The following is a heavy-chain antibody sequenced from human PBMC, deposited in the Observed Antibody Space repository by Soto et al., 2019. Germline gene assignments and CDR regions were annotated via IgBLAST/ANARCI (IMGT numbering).Heavy chain of an antibody. CDR2: ISSSSSYI. CDR1: GFTFSSYS. J-gene: IGHJ5*02. Sequence: GGSLRLSCAASGFTFSSYSMNWVRQAPGKGLEWVSSISSSSSYIYYADSVKGRFTISRDNAKNSLYLQMNSLRAEDTAVYYCGRDMVRGVIITQITDNWFDPWGQGTLVTVSS. V-gene: IGHV3-21*01. D-gene: IGHD3-10*01. CDR3: GRDMVRGVIITQITDNWFDP.